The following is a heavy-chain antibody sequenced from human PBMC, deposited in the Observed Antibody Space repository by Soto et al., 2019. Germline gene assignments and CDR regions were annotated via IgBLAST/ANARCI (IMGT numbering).Heavy chain of an antibody. Sequence: QVQLQESGTGLVKPSQTLSLTCTVSGGSITSSGYYWRWIRQHPGEGLEWIGFTSNSGSTSYNPSLKSRVTISVDTSSNQFSLNLKSVTAAYTAVYYCARGGGSTKVDYWGQGTLVTVSP. CDR3: ARGGGSTKVDY. V-gene: IGHV4-31*03. CDR2: TSNSGST. J-gene: IGHJ4*02. D-gene: IGHD2-2*01. CDR1: GGSITSSGYY.